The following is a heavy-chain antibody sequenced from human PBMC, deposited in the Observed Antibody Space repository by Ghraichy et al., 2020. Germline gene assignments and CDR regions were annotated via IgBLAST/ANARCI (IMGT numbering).Heavy chain of an antibody. D-gene: IGHD5-12*01. Sequence: SQTLSLTCAVYGGSFSGYYWSWIRQPPGKGLEWIGEINHSGSTNYNPSLKSRVTISVDTSKNQFSLKLSSVTAADTAVYYCAQGGYPNWFDPWGQGTLVTVSS. V-gene: IGHV4-34*01. CDR2: INHSGST. CDR3: AQGGYPNWFDP. CDR1: GGSFSGYY. J-gene: IGHJ5*02.